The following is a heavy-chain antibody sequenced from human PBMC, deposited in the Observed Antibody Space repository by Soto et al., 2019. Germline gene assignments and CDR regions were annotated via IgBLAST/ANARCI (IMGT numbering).Heavy chain of an antibody. CDR3: ARDPKTSGGQHWAFNYFDS. CDR1: GYSFTSYW. D-gene: IGHD7-27*01. V-gene: IGHV5-51*01. Sequence: GESLKISCKGSGYSFTSYWIGWVRQMPGKGLEWMGIIYPGDSDTRYSPSFQGQVTISRDNSKSTLYLQVDSLRPEDAAVYYCARDPKTSGGQHWAFNYFDSWGQGTLVTVSS. CDR2: IYPGDSDT. J-gene: IGHJ4*02.